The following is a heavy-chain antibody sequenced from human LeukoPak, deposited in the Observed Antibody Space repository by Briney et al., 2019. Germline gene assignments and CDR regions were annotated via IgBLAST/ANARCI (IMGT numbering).Heavy chain of an antibody. D-gene: IGHD5-12*01. CDR3: ARALIVATSHFDY. V-gene: IGHV4-39*07. Sequence: MTSETLSLTCTVSGGSISSSSYYWGWIRQPPGKGLEWIGSIYYSGSTYYNPSLKSRVTISVDTSKNQFSLKLSSVTAADTAVYYCARALIVATSHFDYWGQGTLVTVSS. CDR2: IYYSGST. CDR1: GGSISSSSYY. J-gene: IGHJ4*02.